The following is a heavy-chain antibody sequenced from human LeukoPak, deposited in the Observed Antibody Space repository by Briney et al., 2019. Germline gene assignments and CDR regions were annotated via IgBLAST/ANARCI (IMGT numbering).Heavy chain of an antibody. CDR2: INTDGSST. CDR3: ATPWSY. D-gene: IGHD3-3*01. V-gene: IGHV3-74*01. CDR1: GFTFTRYW. J-gene: IGHJ4*02. Sequence: GGSLRLSCAASGFTFTRYWMHWVRQAPGKGLVWVSHINTDGSSTTYADSVKGRFTISRDNAKNTLYLQMNSLRAEDTAVYYCATPWSYWGQGILVTVSS.